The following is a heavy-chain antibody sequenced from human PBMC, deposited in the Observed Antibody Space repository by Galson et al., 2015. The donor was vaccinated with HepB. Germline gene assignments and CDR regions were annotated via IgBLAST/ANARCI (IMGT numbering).Heavy chain of an antibody. CDR3: AREGDYDSSGYYSFDY. CDR1: GGSISSGDYY. Sequence: LSLTCTVSGGSISSGDYYWSWIRQPPGKGLEWIGYIYYSGSTYYNPSLKSRVTISVDTSKNQFSLKLSSVTAADTAVYYCAREGDYDSSGYYSFDYWGQGTLVTVSS. V-gene: IGHV4-30-4*01. J-gene: IGHJ4*02. CDR2: IYYSGST. D-gene: IGHD3-22*01.